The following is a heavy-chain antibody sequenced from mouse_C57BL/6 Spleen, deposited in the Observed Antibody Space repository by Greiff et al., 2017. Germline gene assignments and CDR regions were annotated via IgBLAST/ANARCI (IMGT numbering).Heavy chain of an antibody. D-gene: IGHD1-1*01. Sequence: QVQLQQSGAELVRPGASVTLSCKASGYTFTDYEMHWVKQTPVHGLEWIGAIDPETGGTAYNQKFKGKAILTADKSSSTAYMELRSLTSEDSAVYYCTRRENYPGYFDVWGTGTTVTVSS. J-gene: IGHJ1*03. CDR3: TRRENYPGYFDV. CDR2: IDPETGGT. CDR1: GYTFTDYE. V-gene: IGHV1-15*01.